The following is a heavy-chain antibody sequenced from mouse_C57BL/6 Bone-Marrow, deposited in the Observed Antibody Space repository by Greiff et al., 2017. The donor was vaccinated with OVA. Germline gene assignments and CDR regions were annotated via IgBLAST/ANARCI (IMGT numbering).Heavy chain of an antibody. Sequence: VQVVESGAELVRPGASVTLSCKASGYTFTDYEMHWVKQTPVHGLEWIGAIDPETGGTAYNQKFKGKAILTADKSSSTAYMELRSLTSEDSAVYYCTRSGDGYYYAMDYWGQGTSVTVSS. CDR3: TRSGDGYYYAMDY. CDR1: GYTFTDYE. V-gene: IGHV1-15*01. CDR2: IDPETGGT. D-gene: IGHD2-3*01. J-gene: IGHJ4*01.